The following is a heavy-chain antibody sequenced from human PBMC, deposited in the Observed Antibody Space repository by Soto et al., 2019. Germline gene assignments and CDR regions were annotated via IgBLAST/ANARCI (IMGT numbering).Heavy chain of an antibody. Sequence: EVQLVQSGAEVKKPGESLKISCKGSGYSFTSYWIGWVRQMPGKGLEWMGIIYPGDSDTRYSPSFQGQVTISADKSISTAYLQWSGLKASDTAMYYCARAGDIVLVPAAMVDYWGQGTLVTVSS. V-gene: IGHV5-51*01. J-gene: IGHJ4*02. CDR3: ARAGDIVLVPAAMVDY. CDR2: IYPGDSDT. D-gene: IGHD2-2*01. CDR1: GYSFTSYW.